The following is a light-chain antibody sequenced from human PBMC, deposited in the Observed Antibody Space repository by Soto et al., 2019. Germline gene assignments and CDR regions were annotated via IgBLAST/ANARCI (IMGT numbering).Light chain of an antibody. Sequence: EIVLPQSPGTLSLSPGERATLSCRASQRVSSGYLAWYQQKPGQTPRLLIYGASGRATGIPDRFSGSGSGTDFTLTISRLEPEDFAVYYCQQYHTSPVTFGQGTKVDIK. CDR3: QQYHTSPVT. CDR2: GAS. V-gene: IGKV3-20*01. CDR1: QRVSSGY. J-gene: IGKJ1*01.